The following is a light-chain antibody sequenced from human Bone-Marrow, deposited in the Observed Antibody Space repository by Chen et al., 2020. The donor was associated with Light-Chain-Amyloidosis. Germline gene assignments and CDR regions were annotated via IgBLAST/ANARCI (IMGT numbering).Light chain of an antibody. CDR2: WAS. CDR3: QQYLSAPLT. V-gene: IGKV4-1*01. Sequence: DIVMTQSPDSLAVSLGERATINCKSTQSVLSTSNNKNYIAWYQQKPGQPPKLLVSWASMRESGVPDRLSGSGSGTDFTLTIRSLQAEDVAVYYCQQYLSAPLTFGGGTKVEIK. J-gene: IGKJ4*01. CDR1: QSVLSTSNNKNY.